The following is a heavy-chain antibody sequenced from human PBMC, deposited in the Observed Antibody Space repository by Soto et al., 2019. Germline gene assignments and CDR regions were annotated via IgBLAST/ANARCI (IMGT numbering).Heavy chain of an antibody. J-gene: IGHJ6*02. CDR2: ISYDGSNK. D-gene: IGHD3-10*01. Sequence: SGFTFSSYAMHWVRQAPGKGLEWVAVISYDGSNKYYADSVKGRFTISRDISKNTLYLQMNSLRAEDTAVYYCARAGGMDVWGQGTTVTVS. CDR1: GFTFSSYA. V-gene: IGHV3-30-3*01. CDR3: ARAGGMDV.